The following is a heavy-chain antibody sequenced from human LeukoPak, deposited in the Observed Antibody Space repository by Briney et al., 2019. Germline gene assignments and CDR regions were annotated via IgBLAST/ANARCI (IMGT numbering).Heavy chain of an antibody. CDR1: GFTFSSSA. Sequence: GGSLRLSCAVSGFTFSSSAMNWVRQAPGKGLEWVSAISGSGGSTYYADSVKGRFTISRDNSKNTLYLQMNSLRAEDTAVYYCARVLWFGEGNAFDIWGQGTMVTVSS. V-gene: IGHV3-23*01. CDR2: ISGSGGST. J-gene: IGHJ3*02. CDR3: ARVLWFGEGNAFDI. D-gene: IGHD3-10*01.